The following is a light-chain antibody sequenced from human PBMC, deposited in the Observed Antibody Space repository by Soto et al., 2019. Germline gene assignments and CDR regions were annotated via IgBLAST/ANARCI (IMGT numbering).Light chain of an antibody. CDR2: GAS. J-gene: IGKJ2*01. CDR1: QSVSNNY. V-gene: IGKV3-20*01. CDR3: QQYGSTPYT. Sequence: EVVMTQSPCTLSLSPGERATLSCRASQSVSNNYLAWYQQRPGHAPRLLIYGASKRATGIPDKFSGSGSGTDFTLSVNRLEPEDVAVYYCQQYGSTPYTFGQGTKLEIE.